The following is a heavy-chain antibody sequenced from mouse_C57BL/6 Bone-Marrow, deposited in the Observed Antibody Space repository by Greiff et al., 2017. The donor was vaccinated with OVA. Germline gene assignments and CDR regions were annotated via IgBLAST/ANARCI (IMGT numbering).Heavy chain of an antibody. D-gene: IGHD4-1*01. CDR3: ALNWDYYAMDY. J-gene: IGHJ4*01. V-gene: IGHV14-3*01. Sequence: EVMLVESVAELVRPGASVKLSCTASGFNIKNTYMHWVKQRPEQGLEWIGTIDPANGNTKYAPKFQGKATITADTSSNTAYLQLSSLTSEDTAIYYCALNWDYYAMDYWGQGTSVTVSS. CDR1: GFNIKNTY. CDR2: IDPANGNT.